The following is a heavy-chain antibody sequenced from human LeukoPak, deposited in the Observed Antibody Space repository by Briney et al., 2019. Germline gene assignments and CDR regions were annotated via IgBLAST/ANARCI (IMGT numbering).Heavy chain of an antibody. Sequence: GGSLRLSCAVSGFTFSTYAMTWVRQAPGKGLEWVSAISGSGGSTYYADSVKGRFTISRDNSKNTLYLQMNSLRAEDTAVYYCAKEGDSSSWYSYWGQGTLVTVSS. CDR3: AKEGDSSSWYSY. J-gene: IGHJ4*02. CDR1: GFTFSTYA. V-gene: IGHV3-23*01. D-gene: IGHD6-13*01. CDR2: ISGSGGST.